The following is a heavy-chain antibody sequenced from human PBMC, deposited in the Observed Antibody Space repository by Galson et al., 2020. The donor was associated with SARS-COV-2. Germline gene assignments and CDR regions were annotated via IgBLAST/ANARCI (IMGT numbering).Heavy chain of an antibody. D-gene: IGHD3-10*01. Sequence: SETLSLTCTVSGGSISGGDYYWSWIRQPPGTGLEWIGYIYYSGSTYYNPSLKSRVTISVDTSKNQFSLKLSSVTAADTAVYYCARAPWDGSGSYFDYWGQGTLVTVSS. J-gene: IGHJ4*02. V-gene: IGHV4-30-4*01. CDR3: ARAPWDGSGSYFDY. CDR2: IYYSGST. CDR1: GGSISGGDYY.